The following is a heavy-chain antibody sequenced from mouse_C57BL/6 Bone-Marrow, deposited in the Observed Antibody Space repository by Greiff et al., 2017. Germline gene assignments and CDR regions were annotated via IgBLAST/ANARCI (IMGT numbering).Heavy chain of an antibody. CDR1: GFTFSDYY. CDR3: ARVGWLLPFAY. D-gene: IGHD2-3*01. Sequence: EVKLVESGGGLVQPGGSLKLSCAASGFTFSDYYMYWVRQTPEQRLEWVAYISHGGGSTYYTDTVKGRFTISRDNTKNTLYLQMSRLKSEDTAMYYCARVGWLLPFAYWGQGTLVTVSA. CDR2: ISHGGGST. J-gene: IGHJ3*01. V-gene: IGHV5-12*01.